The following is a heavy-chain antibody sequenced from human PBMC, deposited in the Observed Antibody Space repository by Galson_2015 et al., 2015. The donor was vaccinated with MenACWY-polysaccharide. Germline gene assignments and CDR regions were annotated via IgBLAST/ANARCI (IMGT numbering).Heavy chain of an antibody. CDR2: ISYDGSNK. V-gene: IGHV3-30-3*01. Sequence: SLRLSCAASGFSFRRHAMHWVRQTPGKGLEWVAVISYDGSNKYYADSVKGRFTISRDNSKNTLSVQMNSLRPEDTAVYYCARQLDYSSSSGLWYFDFCGQGTLVTVSS. J-gene: IGHJ4*02. CDR1: GFSFRRHA. D-gene: IGHD6-6*01. CDR3: ARQLDYSSSSGLWYFDF.